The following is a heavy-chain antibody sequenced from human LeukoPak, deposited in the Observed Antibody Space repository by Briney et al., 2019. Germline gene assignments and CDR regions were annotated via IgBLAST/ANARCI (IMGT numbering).Heavy chain of an antibody. CDR3: ARWMTYYYDSSGYYDAFDI. CDR2: ISAYNGNR. J-gene: IGHJ3*02. V-gene: IGHV1-18*01. D-gene: IGHD3-22*01. Sequence: GASVNDSCKASGYTYTSYGISWVRQAPGRGLEWMGWISAYNGNRNYAQKLQGRVTMTTDTSTSTAYMEMRSLRSDDTAVYYCARWMTYYYDSSGYYDAFDIWGQGTMVTVSS. CDR1: GYTYTSYG.